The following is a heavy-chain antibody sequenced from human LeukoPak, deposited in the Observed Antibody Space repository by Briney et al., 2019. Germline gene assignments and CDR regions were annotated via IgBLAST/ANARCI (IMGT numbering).Heavy chain of an antibody. Sequence: GESLKISCKGSGYSFTSYWIGWVRQMPGKGLEWMGIIYPGDSDTRYSPSFQGQVTISADKSISTAYLQWSSLKASDTAVYYCARQTAEYYYDSSGIDYWGQGTLVTVSS. V-gene: IGHV5-51*01. J-gene: IGHJ4*02. CDR2: IYPGDSDT. CDR1: GYSFTSYW. D-gene: IGHD3-22*01. CDR3: ARQTAEYYYDSSGIDY.